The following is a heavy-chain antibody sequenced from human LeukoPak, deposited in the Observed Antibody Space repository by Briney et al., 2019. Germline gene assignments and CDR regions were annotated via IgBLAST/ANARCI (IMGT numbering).Heavy chain of an antibody. CDR2: INPSGDST. Sequence: ASVKVSCKASGYTFTSNHIHCVRQAPGQGLEWMGVINPSGDSTSYAQKFQGRVTMTRDTSTSTVYMELSSLRSEDTAVYYCARSYGGNSCFDYWGQGTLVTVSS. D-gene: IGHD4-23*01. CDR1: GYTFTSNH. J-gene: IGHJ4*02. V-gene: IGHV1-46*01. CDR3: ARSYGGNSCFDY.